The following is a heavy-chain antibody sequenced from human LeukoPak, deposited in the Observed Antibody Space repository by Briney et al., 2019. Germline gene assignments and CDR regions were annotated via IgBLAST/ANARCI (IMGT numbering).Heavy chain of an antibody. J-gene: IGHJ6*03. CDR3: ARDLSLESGVDTAMVRWWLPTVGYYYMDV. Sequence: APVKVSCTASGYTFTSYYMHWVRQAPGQGLEWMGIINPSGSSTSYAQKFQGRVTMTSNTSTSTVYMELSSMRSEDTAVYYCARDLSLESGVDTAMVRWWLPTVGYYYMDVWGKGTTVTISS. CDR2: INPSGSST. CDR1: GYTFTSYY. V-gene: IGHV1-46*01. D-gene: IGHD5-18*01.